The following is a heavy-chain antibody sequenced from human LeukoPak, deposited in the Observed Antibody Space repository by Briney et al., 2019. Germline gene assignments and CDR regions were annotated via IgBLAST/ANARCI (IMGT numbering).Heavy chain of an antibody. V-gene: IGHV3-7*01. Sequence: PGGSLRLSCAASGIIFSNYWMSWVRQAPGKGLEWVANIKQDGSEKYYVDSVKGRFTISRDNAKNSLYLQMNSLRAEDTAVYYCAELGITMIGGVWGKGTTVTISS. D-gene: IGHD3-10*02. CDR3: AELGITMIGGV. J-gene: IGHJ6*04. CDR2: IKQDGSEK. CDR1: GIIFSNYW.